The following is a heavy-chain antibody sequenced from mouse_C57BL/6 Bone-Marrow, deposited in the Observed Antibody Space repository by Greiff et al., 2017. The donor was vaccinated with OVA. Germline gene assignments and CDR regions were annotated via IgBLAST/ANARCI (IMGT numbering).Heavy chain of an antibody. CDR1: GFNIKDDY. CDR2: IDPENGDT. D-gene: IGHD3-2*02. V-gene: IGHV14-4*01. J-gene: IGHJ3*01. Sequence: EVQLKESGAELVRPGASVKLSCTASGFNIKDDYMHWVKQRPEQGLEWIGWIDPENGDTEYASKFQGKATITADTSSNTAYLQLSSLTSEDTAVYYCTGQLRLRCFAYWGQGTLVTVSA. CDR3: TGQLRLRCFAY.